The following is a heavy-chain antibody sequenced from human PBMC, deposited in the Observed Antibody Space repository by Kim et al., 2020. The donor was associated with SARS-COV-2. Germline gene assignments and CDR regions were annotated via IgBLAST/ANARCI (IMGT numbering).Heavy chain of an antibody. J-gene: IGHJ6*03. D-gene: IGHD3-3*01. CDR3: AIDEADFLCGHHMDV. V-gene: IGHV4-39*01. CDR2: IYYSGST. Sequence: SETLSLTCTVSGGSISSSSYYWGWIRQPPGKGLEWIGSIYYSGSTYYNPSLKSRVTIFVDTATNRFSLKLSSVTAADKAVYYCAIDEADFLCGHHMDVWGRGTTVTVSS. CDR1: GGSISSSSYY.